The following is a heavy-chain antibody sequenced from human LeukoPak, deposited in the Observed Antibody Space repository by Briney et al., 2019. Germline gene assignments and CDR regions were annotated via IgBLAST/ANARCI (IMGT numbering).Heavy chain of an antibody. J-gene: IGHJ6*03. V-gene: IGHV3-21*01. CDR1: GFTFSSYS. Sequence: PGGSLRLSCAASGFTFSSYSMNWVRQAPGKGLEWVSSISSSSSYIYYADSVKGRFTISGDNAKNSLYLQMNSLRAEDTAVYYCARDRTTMVRDYYYYMDVWGKGTTVTVSS. CDR3: ARDRTTMVRDYYYYMDV. D-gene: IGHD3-10*01. CDR2: ISSSSSYI.